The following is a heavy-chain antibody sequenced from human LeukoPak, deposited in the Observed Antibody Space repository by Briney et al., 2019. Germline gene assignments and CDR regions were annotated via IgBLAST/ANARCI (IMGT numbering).Heavy chain of an antibody. CDR3: AREPSGYCSGGSCYDWFDP. CDR1: GGTFSSYA. J-gene: IGHJ5*02. D-gene: IGHD2-15*01. Sequence: ASVKVSCKASGGTFSSYATSWVRQAPGQGLEWMGGIIPIFGTANYAQKFQGRVTITADESTSTAYMELSSLRSEDTAVYYCAREPSGYCSGGSCYDWFDPWGQGTLVTVSS. V-gene: IGHV1-69*13. CDR2: IIPIFGTA.